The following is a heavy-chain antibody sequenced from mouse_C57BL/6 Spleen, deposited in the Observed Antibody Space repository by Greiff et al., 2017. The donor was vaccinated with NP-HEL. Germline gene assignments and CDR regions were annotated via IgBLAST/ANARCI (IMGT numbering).Heavy chain of an antibody. CDR3: ARYNLYFDY. CDR2: IRNKANGYTT. V-gene: IGHV7-3*01. Sequence: EVKLMESGGGLVQPGGSLSLSCAASGFTFTDYYMSWVRQPPGKALEWLGFIRNKANGYTTEYSASVKGRFTISRDNSQSILYLQMNALRAEDSATYYCARYNLYFDYWGQGTTLTVSS. CDR1: GFTFTDYY. J-gene: IGHJ2*01.